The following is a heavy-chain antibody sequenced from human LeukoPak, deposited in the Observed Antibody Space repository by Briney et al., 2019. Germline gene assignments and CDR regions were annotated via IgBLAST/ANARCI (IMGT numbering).Heavy chain of an antibody. CDR3: ARQQSDTSLFDP. CDR2: IFYSGSA. CDR1: GDSISSTSYH. V-gene: IGHV4-39*01. Sequence: PSETLSLTCIVSGDSISSTSYHWAWIRQPPGKGLEWIGMIFYSGSAYYTPSLRGRVTLSVDTSRNQFSLNLISVIAADTGVYFCARQQSDTSLFDPWGQGTLVIVSS. J-gene: IGHJ5*02. D-gene: IGHD2-21*02.